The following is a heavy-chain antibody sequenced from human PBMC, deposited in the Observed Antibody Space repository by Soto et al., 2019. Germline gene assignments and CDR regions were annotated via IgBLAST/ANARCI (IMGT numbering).Heavy chain of an antibody. V-gene: IGHV3-33*01. D-gene: IGHD6-13*01. CDR3: ARGSGQQLSTFDF. CDR2: IWFDESKK. J-gene: IGHJ4*02. CDR1: GFTLTSYG. Sequence: QVQLVESGGGVVQPGRSLRLSCAASGFTLTSYGMHWVRQAPGKGLEWVALIWFDESKKYYADSVKGRFTISRDNSKNTLYLQMNSLRAEDTAVYYCARGSGQQLSTFDFWGQLTLVTVSS.